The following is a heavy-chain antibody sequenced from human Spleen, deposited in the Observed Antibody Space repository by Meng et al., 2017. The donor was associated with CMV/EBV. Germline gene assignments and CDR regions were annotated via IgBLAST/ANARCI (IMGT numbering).Heavy chain of an antibody. Sequence: QGQLQEPGPGLVKPSPTLSLTCTVSGGSISSGSYYWSWIQQPAGKGLEWIGRIYTSGSTNYNPSLKSRVTISVDTSKNQFSLKLSSVTAADTAVYYCARDGEMATMPRTFDIWGQGTMVTVSS. D-gene: IGHD5-24*01. J-gene: IGHJ3*02. V-gene: IGHV4-61*02. CDR3: ARDGEMATMPRTFDI. CDR2: IYTSGST. CDR1: GGSISSGSYY.